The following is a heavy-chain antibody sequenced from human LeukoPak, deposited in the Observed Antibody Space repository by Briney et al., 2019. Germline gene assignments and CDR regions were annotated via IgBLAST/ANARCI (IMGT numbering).Heavy chain of an antibody. CDR1: GFTFSSYG. CDR3: AREPTTVTTDASFDY. CDR2: ISSRGSFI. V-gene: IGHV3-21*01. J-gene: IGHJ4*02. D-gene: IGHD4-17*01. Sequence: PGGSLRLSCEVSGFTFSSYGINWVRQAPGKGLEWVSFISSRGSFIYYADSVKGRFTISRDNAKNSLYLQMNSLRAEDTAVHYCAREPTTVTTDASFDYWGQGTLVTVSS.